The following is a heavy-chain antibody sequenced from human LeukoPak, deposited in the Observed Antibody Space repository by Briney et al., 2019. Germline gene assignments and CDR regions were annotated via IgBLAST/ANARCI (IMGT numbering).Heavy chain of an antibody. D-gene: IGHD6-19*01. CDR2: INGDGRTT. J-gene: IGHJ4*02. V-gene: IGHV3-64*04. CDR1: GFIFSTYT. Sequence: PGGSLRLSCSASGFIFSTYTMYWVRQAPGKGLEFVSVINGDGRTTYYADSVKGRFTISRDNSKNTLYLQMNSLRADDTAAYYCAKAAAVAVYFDYWGQGTLVTVSS. CDR3: AKAAAVAVYFDY.